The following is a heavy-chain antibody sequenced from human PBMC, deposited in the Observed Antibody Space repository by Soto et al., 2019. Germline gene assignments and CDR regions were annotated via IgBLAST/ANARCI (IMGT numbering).Heavy chain of an antibody. CDR2: IYYSGST. J-gene: IGHJ6*02. D-gene: IGHD1-20*01. CDR1: GGSISSYY. Sequence: SETLSLTCTVSGGSISSYYWSWIRQPPGKGLERIGYIYYSGSTNYNPSLKSRATIPVVTSKNQLSLKLSSLTVAARAVFYCARVERTMYNDYYYNMDVWGQGPTVTVS. CDR3: ARVERTMYNDYYYNMDV. V-gene: IGHV4-59*12.